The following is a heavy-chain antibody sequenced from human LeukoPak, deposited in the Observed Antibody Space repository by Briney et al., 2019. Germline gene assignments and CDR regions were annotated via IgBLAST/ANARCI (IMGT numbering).Heavy chain of an antibody. CDR2: ISYDGSNK. J-gene: IGHJ4*02. D-gene: IGHD6-13*01. CDR3: ARDSGEAAADNTLDY. V-gene: IGHV3-30-3*01. Sequence: GGSLRLSCAASGFTFSSYAMHWVRQAPGKGLEWVAVISYDGSNKYYADSVKGRFTISRDNSKNTLYLQMNSLRAEDTAVYYCARDSGEAAADNTLDYWGQGTLVTDSS. CDR1: GFTFSSYA.